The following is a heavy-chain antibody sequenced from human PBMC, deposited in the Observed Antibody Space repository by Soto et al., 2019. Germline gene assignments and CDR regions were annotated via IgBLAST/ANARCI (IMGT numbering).Heavy chain of an antibody. V-gene: IGHV3-30-3*01. CDR2: ISYDGSNK. J-gene: IGHJ3*02. CDR3: ASDLSSQRDDAFDI. CDR1: GVTFSSYA. D-gene: IGHD6-13*01. Sequence: QVQLVESGGGVVQPGRSLRLSCAASGVTFSSYAMHWVRQAPGKGREWVAVISYDGSNKYYGDSVKGRFPLSRDQSKNARYRQMNSLRDEDTAVYYCASDLSSQRDDAFDIWGQGTMVTVSS.